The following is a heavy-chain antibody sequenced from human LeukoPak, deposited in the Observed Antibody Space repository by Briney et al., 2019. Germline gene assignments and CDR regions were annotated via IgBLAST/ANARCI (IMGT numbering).Heavy chain of an antibody. D-gene: IGHD2-2*01. CDR2: INHSGST. CDR1: GGSFSGYY. CDR3: ASQMRQLPGSYYYYYGMDV. Sequence: SETLSLTCAVYGGSFSGYYWSWIRQPPGKGLEWIGEINHSGSTNYNPSLKSRVTISVDTSKNQYSLKLSSVTAADTAVYYCASQMRQLPGSYYYYYGMDVWVKGTTVTVSS. J-gene: IGHJ6*04. V-gene: IGHV4-34*01.